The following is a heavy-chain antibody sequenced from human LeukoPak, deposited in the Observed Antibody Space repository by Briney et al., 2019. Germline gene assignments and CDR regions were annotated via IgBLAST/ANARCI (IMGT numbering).Heavy chain of an antibody. CDR1: GGTFSSYA. Sequence: SVTVSCKASGGTFSSYAISWVRQAPGQGLEWMGGIIPIFGTANYAQKFQGRVTITADESTSTAYMELSSLRSEDTAVYYCARVRDASGWYREYYFDYGGKGPRVPAPS. D-gene: IGHD6-19*01. J-gene: IGHJ4*02. CDR2: IIPIFGTA. CDR3: ARVRDASGWYREYYFDY. V-gene: IGHV1-69*13.